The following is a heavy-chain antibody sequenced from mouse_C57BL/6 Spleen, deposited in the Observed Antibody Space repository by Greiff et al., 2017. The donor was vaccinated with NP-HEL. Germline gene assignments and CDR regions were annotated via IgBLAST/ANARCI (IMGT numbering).Heavy chain of an antibody. D-gene: IGHD1-1*01. CDR2: INPYNGDT. J-gene: IGHJ4*01. CDR1: GYSFTGYF. V-gene: IGHV1-20*01. Sequence: EVQLQQSGPELVKPGDSVKISCKASGYSFTGYFMNWVMQSHGKSLEWIGRINPYNGDTFYNQKFKGKATLTVDKSSSTAHMELRSLTSEDSAVYYSACYYGSGDYYAMDYWGQGTSVTVSS. CDR3: ACYYGSGDYYAMDY.